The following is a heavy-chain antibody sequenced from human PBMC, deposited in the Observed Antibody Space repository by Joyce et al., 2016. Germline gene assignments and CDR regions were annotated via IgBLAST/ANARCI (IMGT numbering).Heavy chain of an antibody. D-gene: IGHD2/OR15-2a*01. J-gene: IGHJ3*02. CDR2: IIPIVGVA. Sequence: VQLVQSGAEVKKPGSSVKVSCKVSGGNFYDYTITWVRQAPGQGLEWMGRIIPIVGVANYARKFRGRVALTADKSTATAYLESNSLRLDDTAMFFCTRGRIEYSKTFNAYDIWGQGTMVTVSS. V-gene: IGHV1-69*04. CDR3: TRGRIEYSKTFNAYDI. CDR1: GGNFYDYT.